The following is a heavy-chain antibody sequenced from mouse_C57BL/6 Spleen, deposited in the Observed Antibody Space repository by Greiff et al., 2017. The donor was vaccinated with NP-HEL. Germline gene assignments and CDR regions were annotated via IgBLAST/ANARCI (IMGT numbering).Heavy chain of an antibody. Sequence: VQLVESGAELARPGASVKLSCKASGYTFTSYGISWVKQRTGQGLEWIGEIYPRSGNTYYNEKFKGKATLTADKSSSTAYMELRSLTSEDSAVYFCARALYGYDAMDYWGQGTSVTVSS. CDR3: ARALYGYDAMDY. D-gene: IGHD2-2*01. CDR2: IYPRSGNT. CDR1: GYTFTSYG. J-gene: IGHJ4*01. V-gene: IGHV1-81*01.